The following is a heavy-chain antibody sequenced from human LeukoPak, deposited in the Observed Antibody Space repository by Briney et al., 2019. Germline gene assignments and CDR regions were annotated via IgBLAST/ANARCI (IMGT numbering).Heavy chain of an antibody. CDR2: ISGSSSTT. V-gene: IGHV3-23*01. Sequence: GGSLRLSCAASGFTFSSYAMSWVRQAPGKGLGWVSAISGSSSTTFYADSVKGRFTISRDNSMDTLFLQMNSQRAEDTAVYYCARDLTYCGGDCSSADAFDIWGQGTMVTVSS. CDR1: GFTFSSYA. D-gene: IGHD2-21*02. CDR3: ARDLTYCGGDCSSADAFDI. J-gene: IGHJ3*02.